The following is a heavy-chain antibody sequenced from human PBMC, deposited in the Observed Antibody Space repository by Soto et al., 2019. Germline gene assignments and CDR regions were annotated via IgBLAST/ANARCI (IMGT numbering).Heavy chain of an antibody. Sequence: ASVKVSCKASGYTFTSYSMHWVRQSPGQSLEWMGWINAGNGNTKYSQKFQGRVTITRDTSASTAYMELSSLRSEDTAVYYCAREWGITIFGVVPMGNYWGQGTLVTVSS. V-gene: IGHV1-3*01. J-gene: IGHJ4*02. CDR2: INAGNGNT. D-gene: IGHD3-3*01. CDR1: GYTFTSYS. CDR3: AREWGITIFGVVPMGNY.